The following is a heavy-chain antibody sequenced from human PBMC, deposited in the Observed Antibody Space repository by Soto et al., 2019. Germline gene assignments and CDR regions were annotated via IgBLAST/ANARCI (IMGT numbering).Heavy chain of an antibody. CDR3: AREGYCSSTSCYSFDY. D-gene: IGHD2-2*01. J-gene: IGHJ4*02. CDR1: GFTFSSYA. Sequence: PGGSLRLSCAASGFTFSSYAMHWVRQAPGKGLEYVSAISSNGGSTYYANSVKGRFTISRDNSKNTLYLQMGSLRAEDMAVYYCAREGYCSSTSCYSFDYWGQGTPVTVSS. CDR2: ISSNGGST. V-gene: IGHV3-64*01.